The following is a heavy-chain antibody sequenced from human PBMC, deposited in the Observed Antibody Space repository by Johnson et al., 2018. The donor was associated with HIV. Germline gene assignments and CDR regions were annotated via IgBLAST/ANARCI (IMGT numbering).Heavy chain of an antibody. Sequence: VLLVESGGGLVQPGGSLRLSCAASGFTLSSSYMSWVRQAPGKGLEWVSVISSGGNTYYAASVRGRFTISRDNSKNTPFLQMTSLRVEDTAVYYCYGYYDAFDIWGQGTMVSVSS. V-gene: IGHV3-66*01. CDR1: GFTLSSSY. CDR2: ISSGGNT. CDR3: YGYYDAFDI. D-gene: IGHD3-10*01. J-gene: IGHJ3*02.